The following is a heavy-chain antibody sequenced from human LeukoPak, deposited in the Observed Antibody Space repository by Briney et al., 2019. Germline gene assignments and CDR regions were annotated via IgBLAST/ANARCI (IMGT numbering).Heavy chain of an antibody. CDR3: ARARQWLDLDAFDI. CDR1: GGSFSGYY. J-gene: IGHJ3*02. CDR2: INHSGST. D-gene: IGHD6-19*01. Sequence: SETLSLTCAVYGGSFSGYYWSWIRQPPGKGLEWIGEINHSGSTNYNPSIKSRVTISVDTSKNQFSLKLSSVTAADTAVYYCARARQWLDLDAFDIWGQGTMVTVSS. V-gene: IGHV4-34*01.